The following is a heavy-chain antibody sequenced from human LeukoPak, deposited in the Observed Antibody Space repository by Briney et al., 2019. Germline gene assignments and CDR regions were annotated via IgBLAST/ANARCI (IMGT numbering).Heavy chain of an antibody. D-gene: IGHD4-23*01. Sequence: GESLKISCKASGYRFSNYWIGWVRQMPGKGLEWMGLISPTDADTTYSPSFQGQVTISADKSINTAYPQWSSLKASDTAIYYCARRRYSGGNSGWFDPWGQGTLVIVSP. J-gene: IGHJ5*02. CDR1: GYRFSNYW. CDR3: ARRRYSGGNSGWFDP. V-gene: IGHV5-51*01. CDR2: ISPTDADT.